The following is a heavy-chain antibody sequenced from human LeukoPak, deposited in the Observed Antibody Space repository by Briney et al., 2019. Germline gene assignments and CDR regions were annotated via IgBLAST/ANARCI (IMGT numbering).Heavy chain of an antibody. CDR3: AKDDHIVVVTAVDYYYGMDV. Sequence: GRSLRLSCAASGFTFSSYGMHWVRQAPGKGLEWVAVISYDGSNKYYADSVKGRFTISRDNSKNTLYLQMNSLRAEDTAVYYCAKDDHIVVVTAVDYYYGMDVWGQGTTVTVSS. V-gene: IGHV3-30*18. CDR2: ISYDGSNK. D-gene: IGHD2-21*02. CDR1: GFTFSSYG. J-gene: IGHJ6*02.